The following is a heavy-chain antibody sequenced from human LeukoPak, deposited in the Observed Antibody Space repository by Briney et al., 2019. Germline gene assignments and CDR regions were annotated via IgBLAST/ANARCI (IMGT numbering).Heavy chain of an antibody. J-gene: IGHJ4*02. D-gene: IGHD5-12*01. CDR3: ARESTDIVATTLHY. V-gene: IGHV1-2*02. CDR2: INPNSGGT. Sequence: ASAKVSCKASGYTFTGYYMHWVRQAPGQGLEWMGWINPNSGGTNYAQKFQGRVTMTRDTSISTAYMELSRLRSDDTAVYYCARESTDIVATTLHYWGQGTLVTVSS. CDR1: GYTFTGYY.